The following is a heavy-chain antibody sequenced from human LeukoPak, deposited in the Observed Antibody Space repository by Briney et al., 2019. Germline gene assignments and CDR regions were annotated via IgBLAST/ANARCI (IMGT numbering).Heavy chain of an antibody. D-gene: IGHD5-18*01. V-gene: IGHV3-74*01. Sequence: GGSLRLSCAASGFTFSNYWMHWVRQAPGKGLAWVSRIKSDGIYTNYADSVEGRFTISRDNANNTLYLQMNSLGAEDTAVYYCARSGQPWSFDYWGQGTLVTVSS. CDR2: IKSDGIYT. CDR3: ARSGQPWSFDY. J-gene: IGHJ4*02. CDR1: GFTFSNYW.